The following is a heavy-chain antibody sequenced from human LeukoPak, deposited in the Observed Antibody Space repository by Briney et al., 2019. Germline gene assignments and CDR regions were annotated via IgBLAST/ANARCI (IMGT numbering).Heavy chain of an antibody. Sequence: GASVKVSRKASGYTFTSYGISWVRQAPGQGLEWMGWISAYNGNTNYAQKLQDRVTMTTDTSTTTAFMELNSLRSDDTAVYYCARAVSSAPAFDYWGQGTLVTVSS. J-gene: IGHJ4*02. CDR2: ISAYNGNT. D-gene: IGHD6-6*01. V-gene: IGHV1-18*01. CDR1: GYTFTSYG. CDR3: ARAVSSAPAFDY.